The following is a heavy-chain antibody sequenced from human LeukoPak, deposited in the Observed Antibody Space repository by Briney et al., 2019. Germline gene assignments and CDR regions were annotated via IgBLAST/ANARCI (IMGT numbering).Heavy chain of an antibody. D-gene: IGHD6-13*01. V-gene: IGHV1-2*02. CDR2: ITPNSGGT. CDR1: GYTFTGYY. J-gene: IGHJ5*02. Sequence: ASVKVSCKASGYTFTGYYMPWVRQAPGQGLEWMGWITPNSGGTNYAQKFQGRVTMTRDTSISTAYMELSRLRSDDTAVYYCARPRIATAGNWFDPWGQGTLVTVSS. CDR3: ARPRIATAGNWFDP.